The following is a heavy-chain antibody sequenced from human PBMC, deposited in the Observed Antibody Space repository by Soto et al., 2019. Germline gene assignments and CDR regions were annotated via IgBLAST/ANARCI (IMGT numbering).Heavy chain of an antibody. CDR2: IYYSGST. V-gene: IGHV4-59*01. D-gene: IGHD1-26*01. J-gene: IGHJ6*02. CDR1: GGSISSCY. CDR3: ARGSGSYREGYYYYGMDV. Sequence: PSETLSLTCTVSGGSISSCYWSWIRQPPGKGLEWIGYIYYSGSTNYNPSLKSRVTISVDTSKNQFSLKLSSVTAADTAVYYCARGSGSYREGYYYYGMDVWGQGTTVTVSS.